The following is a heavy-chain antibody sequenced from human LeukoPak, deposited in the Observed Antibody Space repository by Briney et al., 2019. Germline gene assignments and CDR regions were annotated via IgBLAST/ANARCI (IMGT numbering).Heavy chain of an antibody. CDR2: IYYSGST. D-gene: IGHD6-19*01. CDR3: ARQTVRAVAGLDY. V-gene: IGHV4-39*01. CDR1: GGSISSSSYY. Sequence: SETLSLTCTVSGGSISSSSYYWGWIRQPPGKGLEWIGSIYYSGSTYYNPSLKSRVTISVDTSKNQFSLKLSSVTAADTAAYYCARQTVRAVAGLDYWGQGTLVTVSS. J-gene: IGHJ4*02.